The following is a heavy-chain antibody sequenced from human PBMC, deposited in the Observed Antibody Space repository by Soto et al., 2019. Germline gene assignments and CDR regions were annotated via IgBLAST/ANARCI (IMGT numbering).Heavy chain of an antibody. Sequence: GGSLRLSCAASGLTLSHYSWNWVRQAPGKGLEWVSYIGGTGRTIYYADSVRGRFTISKDDAKNSLFLQMNSLRAEDTAVYYCARDVAYSSTWHYYFDFWGQGTLVTVSS. CDR2: IGGTGRTI. J-gene: IGHJ4*02. CDR1: GLTLSHYS. D-gene: IGHD6-13*01. V-gene: IGHV3-48*01. CDR3: ARDVAYSSTWHYYFDF.